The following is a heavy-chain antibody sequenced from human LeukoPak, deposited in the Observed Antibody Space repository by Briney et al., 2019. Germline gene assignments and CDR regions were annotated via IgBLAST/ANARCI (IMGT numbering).Heavy chain of an antibody. D-gene: IGHD2-2*01. Sequence: GGSLRLSCAASGFTFSSYGMHWVRQAPGKGLEWVAVIWYDGSNKYYADSVKGRFTISRDNSKNTLYLQMNSLRAEDTAVYYCSPCSSTSCYGGGFDYWGQGTLVTVSS. V-gene: IGHV3-33*01. CDR2: IWYDGSNK. CDR1: GFTFSSYG. CDR3: SPCSSTSCYGGGFDY. J-gene: IGHJ4*02.